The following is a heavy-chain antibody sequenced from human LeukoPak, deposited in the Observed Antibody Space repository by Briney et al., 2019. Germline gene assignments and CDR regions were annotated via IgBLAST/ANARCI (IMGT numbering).Heavy chain of an antibody. D-gene: IGHD2-2*01. CDR1: GYTFTGYY. CDR3: ARDQAIVVVVSGGPNWFDP. CDR2: INPNSGGT. J-gene: IGHJ5*02. V-gene: IGHV1-2*02. Sequence: ASVKVSCKASGYTFTGYYMHWVRQAPGQGLEWMGWINPNSGGTNDAQKFQGRVTMTRDTSISTAYMELSRLRSDDTAVYYCARDQAIVVVVSGGPNWFDPWGQGTLVTVSS.